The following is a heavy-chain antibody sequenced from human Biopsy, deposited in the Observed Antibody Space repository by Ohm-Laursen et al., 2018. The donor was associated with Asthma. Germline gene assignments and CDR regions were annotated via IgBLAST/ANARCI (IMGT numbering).Heavy chain of an antibody. CDR2: IYYSGST. D-gene: IGHD4-17*01. J-gene: IGHJ5*02. CDR1: GGSINIGDYY. CDR3: ARTTYGHDGFDP. V-gene: IGHV4-31*03. Sequence: TLSLTCPVSGGSINIGDYYWSWIRQHPVKGLEWIGHIYYSGSTYYNPSLKSRVSISLDTSKNQFSLSLTSVTVADTAVYYCARTTYGHDGFDPWGQGTLVTVSS.